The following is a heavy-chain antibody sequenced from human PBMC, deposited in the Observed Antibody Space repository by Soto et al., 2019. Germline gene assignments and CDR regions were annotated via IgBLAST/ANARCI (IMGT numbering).Heavy chain of an antibody. CDR1: GFSLSTSGLG. Sequence: QITLKESGPTLVRPTQTLTLTCTFSGFSLSTSGLGVGWIRQPPGKALEWLALIYWNDDKRYSPSLKARLTITKDTSKNQVVLTMTNMDPVVTATYYCAHRPSGWYLCDYWGQGTLVTVSS. CDR2: IYWNDDK. D-gene: IGHD6-19*01. J-gene: IGHJ4*02. CDR3: AHRPSGWYLCDY. V-gene: IGHV2-5*01.